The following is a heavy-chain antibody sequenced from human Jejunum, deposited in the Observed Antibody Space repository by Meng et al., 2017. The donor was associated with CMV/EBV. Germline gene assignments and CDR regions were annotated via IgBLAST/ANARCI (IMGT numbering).Heavy chain of an antibody. CDR3: ARKQWEPDY. D-gene: IGHD1-26*01. Sequence: SCKTSGDDFSDSGISWVRQAPGQGLEWIGWVSSYTDNTKYAPKFQGRVTMTADASTTTAHLVLRSLRSDDTAVYYCARKQWEPDYWGQGTLVTVSS. J-gene: IGHJ4*02. V-gene: IGHV1-18*01. CDR2: VSSYTDNT. CDR1: GDDFSDSG.